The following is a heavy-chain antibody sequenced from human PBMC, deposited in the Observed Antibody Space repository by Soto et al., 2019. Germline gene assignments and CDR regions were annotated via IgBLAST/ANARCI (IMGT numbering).Heavy chain of an antibody. CDR2: MNPNSGNT. D-gene: IGHD6-13*01. CDR3: ARGAADHYYYYYYMDV. CDR1: GYTFTSYD. V-gene: IGHV1-8*01. Sequence: QVQLVQSGAEVKKPGASVKVSCKASGYTFTSYDINWVRQATGQGLEWMGWMNPNSGNTGYAQKFQGRVTMTRNTSISTVYMELSSLRSEDTAVYYCARGAADHYYYYYYMDVWGKGTTVTVSS. J-gene: IGHJ6*03.